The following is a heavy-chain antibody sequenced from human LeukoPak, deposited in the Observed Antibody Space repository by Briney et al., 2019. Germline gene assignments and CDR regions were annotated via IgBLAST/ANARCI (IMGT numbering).Heavy chain of an antibody. J-gene: IGHJ5*02. CDR1: GYTFSSNY. V-gene: IGHV1-46*01. Sequence: GASVKVSCKAFGYTFSSNYMHWVRQAPGQGPECMSVISPSGGSTTYAQKFQGRVTLTRDMSTSTDYLELSSLRSEDTDVYYCARDNSVRDEAWWFNPWGQGTLVTVSS. CDR2: ISPSGGST. D-gene: IGHD5-24*01. CDR3: ARDNSVRDEAWWFNP.